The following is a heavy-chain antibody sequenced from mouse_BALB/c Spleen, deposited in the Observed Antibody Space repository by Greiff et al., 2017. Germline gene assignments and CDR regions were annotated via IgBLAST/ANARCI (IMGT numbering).Heavy chain of an antibody. J-gene: IGHJ3*01. CDR2: ISYSGST. V-gene: IGHV3-2*02. Sequence: EVQLQQSGPGLVKPSQSLSLTCTVTGYSITSDYAWNWIRQFPGNKLEWMGYISYSGSTSYNPSLKSRISITRDTSKNQFFLQLNSVTTEDTATYYCAKESLWEFAYWGQGTLVTVSA. CDR3: AKESLWEFAY. CDR1: GYSITSDYA. D-gene: IGHD6-2*01.